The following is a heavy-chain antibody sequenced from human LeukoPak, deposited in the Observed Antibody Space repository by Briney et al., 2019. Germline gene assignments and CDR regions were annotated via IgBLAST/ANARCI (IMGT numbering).Heavy chain of an antibody. CDR1: GGTFSSYA. CDR3: ARIAPDILVVPAAINAFDI. D-gene: IGHD2-2*01. Sequence: SVKVSCKASGGTFSSYAISWVRQAPGKGLEWMGRIIPIFGIANYAQKFQGRVTITADKSTSTAYMELSSLRSEDTAVYYCARIAPDILVVPAAINAFDIWGQGTMVTVSS. J-gene: IGHJ3*02. V-gene: IGHV1-69*04. CDR2: IIPIFGIA.